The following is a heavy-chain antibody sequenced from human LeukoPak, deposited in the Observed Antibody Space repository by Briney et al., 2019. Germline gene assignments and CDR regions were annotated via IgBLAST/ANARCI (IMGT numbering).Heavy chain of an antibody. Sequence: GALVKVSCKASGYTFTDYYMHWVRQAPGQGLEWVGRINPNTGGTNYAQRFQGRVTLTRDTSITTAYMELSSLRSDDTAIYYCACLYQWQVSYYSHGMDVWGQGTTVTVSS. CDR1: GYTFTDYY. CDR2: INPNTGGT. V-gene: IGHV1-2*06. J-gene: IGHJ6*02. D-gene: IGHD6-19*01. CDR3: ACLYQWQVSYYSHGMDV.